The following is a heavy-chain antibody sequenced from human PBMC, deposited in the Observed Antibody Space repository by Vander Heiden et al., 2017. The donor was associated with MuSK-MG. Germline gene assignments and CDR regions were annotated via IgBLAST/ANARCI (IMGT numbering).Heavy chain of an antibody. Sequence: QLPLQESGPRLGKPSVPLSLTCPVAGGSITSNNYWGWIRQPPGKGLGWIGSIHFTGKTFYNLSLESRVSMSVDTFKNQFSLELTSVTAADTGVYYCARQGHEHGYNYGPDYWGRETVVTVSS. D-gene: IGHD5-18*01. J-gene: IGHJ4*02. CDR1: GGSITSNNY. V-gene: IGHV4-39*01. CDR2: IHFTGKT. CDR3: ARQGHEHGYNYGPDY.